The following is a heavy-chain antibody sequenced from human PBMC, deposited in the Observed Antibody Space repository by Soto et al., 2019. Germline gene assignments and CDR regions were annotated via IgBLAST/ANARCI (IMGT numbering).Heavy chain of an antibody. V-gene: IGHV3-7*01. CDR2: IKQDGSEK. CDR1: GDSISRGY. J-gene: IGHJ5*02. Sequence: ASETLSLTCAVSGDSISRGYHWAWIRQAPGKGLEWVANIKQDGSEKYYVDSVKGRFTISRDNAKNSLYLQMNSLRAEDTAVYYCARVVELYSKPAWFDPWGQGTLVTVSS. CDR3: ARVVELYSKPAWFDP. D-gene: IGHD2-8*01.